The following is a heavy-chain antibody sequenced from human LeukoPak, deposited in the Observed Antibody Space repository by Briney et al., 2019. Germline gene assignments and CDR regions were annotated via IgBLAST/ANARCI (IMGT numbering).Heavy chain of an antibody. CDR3: AREGGSFYFGY. J-gene: IGHJ4*02. CDR2: IDSDGSST. Sequence: TGGSLRLSCAASGFTFSNYWMHWVRQAPGKWLVWVSRIDSDGSSTIYADSVKGRFTISRDNAKNTLHLQMNSLRAEDTAIYYCAREGGSFYFGYWGQGTLVTVSS. CDR1: GFTFSNYW. D-gene: IGHD1-26*01. V-gene: IGHV3-74*01.